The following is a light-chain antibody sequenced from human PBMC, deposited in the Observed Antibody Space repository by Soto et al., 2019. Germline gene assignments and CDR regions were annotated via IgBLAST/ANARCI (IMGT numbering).Light chain of an antibody. J-gene: IGLJ1*01. CDR3: SSYTSSSNLYV. Sequence: QSALTQPASVSGSPGQSITMSCTGTSSDVGGYNYVSWYQQHPGKAPKLMIYEVTNRPSGVSNRFSGSNSGNTASLTISGLQAEDEADYYCSSYTSSSNLYVFGTGTKLTVL. CDR1: SSDVGGYNY. V-gene: IGLV2-14*01. CDR2: EVT.